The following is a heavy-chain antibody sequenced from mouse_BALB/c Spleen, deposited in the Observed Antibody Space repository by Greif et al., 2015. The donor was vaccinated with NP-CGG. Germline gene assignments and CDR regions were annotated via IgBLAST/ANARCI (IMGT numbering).Heavy chain of an antibody. CDR1: GFTFSSFG. D-gene: IGHD5-1-1*01. J-gene: IGHJ1*01. CDR2: ISSGISTI. CDR3: AREDTPYWYFDV. Sequence: EVMLVESGGGLVQPGGSRKLSCAASGFTFSSFGMHWVRQAPENALEWVAYISSGISTIYYADTVKGRFTISRDNPKNTLFLQMTSLRSEDTAMYYCAREDTPYWYFDVWGAGTTVTVSS. V-gene: IGHV5-17*02.